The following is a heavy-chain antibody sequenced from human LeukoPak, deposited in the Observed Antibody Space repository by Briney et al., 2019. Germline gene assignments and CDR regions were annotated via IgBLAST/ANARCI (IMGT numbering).Heavy chain of an antibody. D-gene: IGHD3-10*01. V-gene: IGHV3-21*04. Sequence: GGSLRLSCTASGFTFSGYSMNWIRQAPGKGLEWVSSFGTRSTSIYHAGSVKGRFAISRDSSKNTLYLQMDSLRAEDTAMYYCTRAARGGFYYGLDVWGQGTPVTVSS. CDR1: GFTFSGYS. J-gene: IGHJ6*02. CDR3: TRAARGGFYYGLDV. CDR2: FGTRSTSI.